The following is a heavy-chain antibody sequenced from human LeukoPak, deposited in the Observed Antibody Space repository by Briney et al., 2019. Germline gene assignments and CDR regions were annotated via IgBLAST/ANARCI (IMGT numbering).Heavy chain of an antibody. Sequence: PGGSLRLSCAASGFTFSSCSMNWVRQAPGKGLEWVSSISSSSSYIYYADSVKGRFTISRDNAKNSLYLQMNSLRAEDTAVYYCARDRRIPYGMDVWGQGTTVTVSS. CDR3: ARDRRIPYGMDV. CDR2: ISSSSSYI. CDR1: GFTFSSCS. V-gene: IGHV3-21*01. D-gene: IGHD2-2*02. J-gene: IGHJ6*02.